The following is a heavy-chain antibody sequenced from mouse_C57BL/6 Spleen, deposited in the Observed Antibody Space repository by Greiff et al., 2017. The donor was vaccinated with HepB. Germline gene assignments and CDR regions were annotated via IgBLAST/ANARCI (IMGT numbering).Heavy chain of an antibody. CDR2: INPNNGGT. J-gene: IGHJ4*01. V-gene: IGHV1-18*01. CDR1: GYTFTDYN. CDR3: ARSRYGSSLSYAMDY. D-gene: IGHD1-1*01. Sequence: EVQLQESGPELVKPGASVKIPCKASGYTFTDYNMDWVKQSHGKSLEWIGDINPNNGGTTYNQKFKGKATLTVDKSSSTAYMELRSLTSEDTAVYYCARSRYGSSLSYAMDYWGQGTSVTVSS.